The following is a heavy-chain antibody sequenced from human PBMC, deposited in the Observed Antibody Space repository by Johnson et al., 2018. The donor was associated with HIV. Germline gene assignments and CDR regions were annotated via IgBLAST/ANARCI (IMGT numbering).Heavy chain of an antibody. J-gene: IGHJ3*02. D-gene: IGHD3-22*01. CDR3: ARSILLDYYYDSSGSGSDAFDI. CDR1: GFIFSRSW. CDR2: SNSDGSST. Sequence: MLLVESGGGLVQPGGSLRLSCAASGFIFSRSWMHWVRQVPGKGLVWVSRSNSDGSSTTYADSVKGRFTISRDKAKNTLHLQMNSLRAEDTALYYCARSILLDYYYDSSGSGSDAFDIWGQGTMVTVSS. V-gene: IGHV3-74*01.